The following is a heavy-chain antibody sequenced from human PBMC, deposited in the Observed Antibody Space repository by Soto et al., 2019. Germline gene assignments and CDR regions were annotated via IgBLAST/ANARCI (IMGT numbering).Heavy chain of an antibody. CDR3: AEGGGGYDI. CDR2: IIPMFGTT. D-gene: IGHD3-16*01. J-gene: IGHJ4*02. V-gene: IGHV1-69*01. CDR1: GGAFSSSS. Sequence: QVQLVQSGAEVRKPGSSVKVSCKASGGAFSSSSINWVRQAPGQGLEWMGGIIPMFGTTNYAQKLQGRVTLTADESTSTAYMEMTDLRSEDTAVYYCAEGGGGYDIWGQGTLVTVST.